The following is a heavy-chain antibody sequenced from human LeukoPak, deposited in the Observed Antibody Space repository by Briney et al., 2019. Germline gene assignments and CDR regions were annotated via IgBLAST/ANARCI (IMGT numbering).Heavy chain of an antibody. CDR3: ARGGYCTNGVCHHPLQYYYYALDV. CDR1: GYSFTTYW. Sequence: GESLKISCMGSGYSFTTYWIGWVRQMPGKGLEWMGIMYPGDSDIGYNPTFEGQVTISADKSISTAYLQWSSLKASDTAMYYCARGGYCTNGVCHHPLQYYYYALDVWGQGTTVTVSS. V-gene: IGHV5-51*01. CDR2: MYPGDSDI. D-gene: IGHD2-8*01. J-gene: IGHJ6*02.